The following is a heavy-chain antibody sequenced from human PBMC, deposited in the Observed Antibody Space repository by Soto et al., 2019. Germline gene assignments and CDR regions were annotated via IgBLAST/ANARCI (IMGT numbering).Heavy chain of an antibody. CDR2: INHSGST. V-gene: IGHV4-34*01. Sequence: QVQLQQWGAGLLKPSETLSLTCAVYGGSFSGYYWSWIRQPPGKGLEWIGEINHSGSTNYNPSLKSRVTISVDTSKIQFSLKLSSVTAADTAVYYCARDRLVLGYYYYGMDVWGQGTTVTVSS. D-gene: IGHD6-19*01. CDR1: GGSFSGYY. CDR3: ARDRLVLGYYYYGMDV. J-gene: IGHJ6*02.